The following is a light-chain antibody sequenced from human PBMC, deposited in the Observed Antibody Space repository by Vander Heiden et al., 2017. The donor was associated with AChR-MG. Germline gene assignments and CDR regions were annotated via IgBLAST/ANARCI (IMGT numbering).Light chain of an antibody. CDR2: ADN. CDR1: TSNIESNY. CDR3: ASWDTSLNTQV. V-gene: IGLV1-51*01. Sequence: QSVLTQPPPASGAPGQMVTISCSGTTSNIESNYVSWYQQSPGTAPKLLIYADNRRPSGIPDHFSASKSGTSATLAITGLQTGDEADYYCASWDTSLNTQVFGGGTKLTVL. J-gene: IGLJ3*02.